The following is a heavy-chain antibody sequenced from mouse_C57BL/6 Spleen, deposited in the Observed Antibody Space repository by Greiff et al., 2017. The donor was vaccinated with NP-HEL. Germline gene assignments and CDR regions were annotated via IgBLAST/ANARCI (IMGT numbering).Heavy chain of an antibody. V-gene: IGHV1-19*01. CDR3: ARSGGYDEEGYFDY. D-gene: IGHD2-2*01. CDR1: GYTFTDYY. CDR2: INPYNGGT. Sequence: VQLQQSGPVLVKPGASVKMSCKASGYTFTDYYMNWVKQSHGKSLEWIGVINPYNGGTSYNQKFKGKATLTVDKSSSTAYMELNSLTSEDSAVYYCARSGGYDEEGYFDYWGQGTTLTVSS. J-gene: IGHJ2*01.